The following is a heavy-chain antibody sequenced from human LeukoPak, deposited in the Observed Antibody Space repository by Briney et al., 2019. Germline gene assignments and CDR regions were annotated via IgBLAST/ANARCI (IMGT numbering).Heavy chain of an antibody. V-gene: IGHV3-53*01. CDR3: ARIWMGWSEFDP. D-gene: IGHD6-19*01. J-gene: IGHJ5*02. Sequence: GGSLRLSCTVSGFTVSSNSMSWVRQAPGKGLEWVSFIYSDNTHYSDSVKGRFTISRDNSKNTLYLQMNSLRAEDTAVYYCARIWMGWSEFDPWAREPWSPSPQ. CDR2: IYSDNT. CDR1: GFTVSSNS.